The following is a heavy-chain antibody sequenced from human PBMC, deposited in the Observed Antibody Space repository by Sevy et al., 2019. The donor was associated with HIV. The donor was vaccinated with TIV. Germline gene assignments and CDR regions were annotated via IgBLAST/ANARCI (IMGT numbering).Heavy chain of an antibody. CDR3: AKGDRSDWSLGYWYFDL. CDR1: GFTFSSYA. J-gene: IGHJ2*01. V-gene: IGHV3-23*01. Sequence: GESLKISCAASGFTFSSYAMTWVRQAPGKGLEWVSGISGAGGSTYHADSVKGRFTISRDNSKNTLYLQMNSLRGEDTAVYYCAKGDRSDWSLGYWYFDLWGRGTLVTVSS. CDR2: ISGAGGST. D-gene: IGHD6-19*01.